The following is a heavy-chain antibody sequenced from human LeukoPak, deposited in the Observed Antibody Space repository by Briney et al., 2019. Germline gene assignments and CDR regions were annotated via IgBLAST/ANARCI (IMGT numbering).Heavy chain of an antibody. V-gene: IGHV1-2*02. CDR2: INPNSGGT. D-gene: IGHD1-1*01. CDR3: AKTRHPKPVQLERHPIDY. Sequence: ASVKVSCKASGYTFTGYYMHWVRQAPGQGLEWMGWINPNSGGTNYAQKFQGRVTMTRDTSISTAYMELSRLRSDDTAVYYCAKTRHPKPVQLERHPIDYWGQETLVTVSS. J-gene: IGHJ4*02. CDR1: GYTFTGYY.